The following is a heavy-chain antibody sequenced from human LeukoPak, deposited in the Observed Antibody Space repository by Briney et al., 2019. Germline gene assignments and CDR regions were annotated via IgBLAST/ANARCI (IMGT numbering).Heavy chain of an antibody. V-gene: IGHV3-9*01. Sequence: GGSLRLSCAASGFTFDDYAMHWVRQAPGKGLEWVSGISWNSSSIGYADSVKGRFTISRDNAKNSLYLQMNSLRAEDTALYYCAKDISSGWYFLDYWGQGTLVTVSS. D-gene: IGHD6-19*01. J-gene: IGHJ4*02. CDR1: GFTFDDYA. CDR3: AKDISSGWYFLDY. CDR2: ISWNSSSI.